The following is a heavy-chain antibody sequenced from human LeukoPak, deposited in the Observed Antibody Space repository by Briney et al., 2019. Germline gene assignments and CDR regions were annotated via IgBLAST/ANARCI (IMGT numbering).Heavy chain of an antibody. CDR2: IIPIFGTA. Sequence: SVKVSCKASGGTFSSYAISWVRQAPGQGLEWMGGIIPIFGTANYAQKFQGRVTITADESTSTAYMELSSLRSEDTAVYYCARGGPYDILIGYYDYWGQGTLVTVSS. D-gene: IGHD3-9*01. CDR1: GGTFSSYA. CDR3: ARGGPYDILIGYYDY. J-gene: IGHJ4*02. V-gene: IGHV1-69*13.